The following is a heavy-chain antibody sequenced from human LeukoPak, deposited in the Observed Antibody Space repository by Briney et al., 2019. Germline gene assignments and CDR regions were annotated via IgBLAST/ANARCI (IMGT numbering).Heavy chain of an antibody. CDR3: AREVVVAATHYYNYYGMDV. D-gene: IGHD2-15*01. V-gene: IGHV3-7*03. J-gene: IGHJ6*02. Sequence: GGSLRLSCAASGFTFSSYWMSWVRQAPGKGLEWVANIKQDGSEKYYVDSVKGRFTISRDNAKNSLYLQMNSLRAEDTAVYYCAREVVVAATHYYNYYGMDVWGQGTTVTVSS. CDR2: IKQDGSEK. CDR1: GFTFSSYW.